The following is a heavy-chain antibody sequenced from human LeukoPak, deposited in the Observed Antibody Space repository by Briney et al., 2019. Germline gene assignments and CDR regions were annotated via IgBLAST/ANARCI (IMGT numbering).Heavy chain of an antibody. J-gene: IGHJ4*02. CDR2: IGGSDGRT. Sequence: GGSLRLSCAASGFTFSNYAMSWVRQAPGKGLEWVSVIGGSDGRTYYADSVKGRFTISRDNSKNTLYLHMNILRAEDTAVYFCAKQGYTTRWLYFDSWGQGALVTVSS. CDR1: GFTFSNYA. D-gene: IGHD5-12*01. V-gene: IGHV3-23*01. CDR3: AKQGYTTRWLYFDS.